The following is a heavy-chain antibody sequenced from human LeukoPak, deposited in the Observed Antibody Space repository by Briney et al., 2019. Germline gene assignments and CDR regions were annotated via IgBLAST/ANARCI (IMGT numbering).Heavy chain of an antibody. CDR3: ARSSSWYTYYYYYGMDV. J-gene: IGHJ6*02. D-gene: IGHD6-13*01. CDR2: IYSGGST. CDR1: GFTVSSNY. V-gene: IGHV3-53*01. Sequence: PGGSLRLSCVASGFTVSSNYMSWVRQAPGKGLEWVSVIYSGGSTYYADSVKGRFTISRDNSKNTLYLQMNSLRAEDTAVYYCARSSSWYTYYYYYGMDVWGQGTTVTVSS.